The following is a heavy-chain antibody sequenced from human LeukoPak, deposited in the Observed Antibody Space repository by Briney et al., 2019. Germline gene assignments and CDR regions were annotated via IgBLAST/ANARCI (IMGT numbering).Heavy chain of an antibody. CDR1: GFTFSSYA. D-gene: IGHD3-10*01. J-gene: IGHJ3*02. Sequence: GGSLRLSCAASGFTFSSYAMHWVRQAPGKGLEYVSAISSSGGSTYYANSVKGRFTISRDNSKNTLYLQMGSLRAEDMAVYYCAREDPFGSAFDIWGQGTMVTVSS. CDR2: ISSSGGST. CDR3: AREDPFGSAFDI. V-gene: IGHV3-64*01.